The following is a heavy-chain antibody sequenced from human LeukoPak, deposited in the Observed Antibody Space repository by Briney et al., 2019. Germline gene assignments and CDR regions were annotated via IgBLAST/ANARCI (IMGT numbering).Heavy chain of an antibody. CDR2: IKQDGSEK. CDR1: GFTFSSYW. J-gene: IGHJ3*02. Sequence: GGSLRLSFAASGFTFSSYWMSWVRQAPGKGLEWVANIKQDGSEKYYVDSVKGRFTISRDNAKNSLYLQMNSLRAEDTAVYYCARGVILTVVTPKAFDIWGQGTMVTVSS. D-gene: IGHD4-23*01. V-gene: IGHV3-7*01. CDR3: ARGVILTVVTPKAFDI.